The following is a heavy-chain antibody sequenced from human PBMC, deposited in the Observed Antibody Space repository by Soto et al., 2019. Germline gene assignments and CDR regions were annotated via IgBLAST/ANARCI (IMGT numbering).Heavy chain of an antibody. J-gene: IGHJ5*02. V-gene: IGHV2-5*02. Sequence: QITLKESGPTLVKPTQTLTLTCTFSGFSPSTSGVGVGWIRQPPGKALEWLALIYWDDDKRYSPSLKSRLTITKDTSKNQVVLTMTNMDPVDTATYYCARLWFGENSFDPWGQGTLVTVSS. D-gene: IGHD3-10*01. CDR1: GFSPSTSGVG. CDR3: ARLWFGENSFDP. CDR2: IYWDDDK.